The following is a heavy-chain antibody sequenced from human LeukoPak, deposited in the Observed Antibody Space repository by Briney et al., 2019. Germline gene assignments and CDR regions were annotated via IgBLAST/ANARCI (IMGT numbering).Heavy chain of an antibody. D-gene: IGHD1-1*01. CDR3: ARGHNYAFDN. CDR1: GVPSSDYS. CDR2: IGISSGNT. Sequence: GGSLRLSCTASGVPSSDYSMNWVRQAPGKGLEWISYIGISSGNTKYADSVKGRFTISADNAKNSLYLQMNSLRVEDTAVYYCARGHNYAFDNWGQGTLVSVSS. J-gene: IGHJ4*02. V-gene: IGHV3-48*04.